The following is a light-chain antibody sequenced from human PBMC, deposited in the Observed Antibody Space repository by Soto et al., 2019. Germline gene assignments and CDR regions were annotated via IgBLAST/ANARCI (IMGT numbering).Light chain of an antibody. V-gene: IGKV3-15*01. Sequence: ETVMTQSPATLSVSPGERASLSCRASQTISSNLAWYQQKPGQAPRLLIYGASTRATGIPARFSGSGSGTEFTLTISSLQSEDFSVYYCQQYNNCPPYSFGQGTKLEIK. J-gene: IGKJ2*01. CDR1: QTISSN. CDR3: QQYNNCPPYS. CDR2: GAS.